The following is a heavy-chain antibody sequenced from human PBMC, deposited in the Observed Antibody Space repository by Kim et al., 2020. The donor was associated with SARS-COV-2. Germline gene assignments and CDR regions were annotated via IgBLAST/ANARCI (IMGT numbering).Heavy chain of an antibody. V-gene: IGHV1-3*04. CDR3: ARSSYYYDSSGFYYEACPDY. J-gene: IGHJ4*02. CDR2: INTGNGDT. D-gene: IGHD3-22*01. Sequence: ASVKVSCKASGYTFTSYSMHWVRQAPGQRLEWMGWINTGNGDTKYSQNFQGRVTFTRDTSASTACMELGSLRSEDTAVYYCARSSYYYDSSGFYYEACPDYWGQGTLVTVSS. CDR1: GYTFTSYS.